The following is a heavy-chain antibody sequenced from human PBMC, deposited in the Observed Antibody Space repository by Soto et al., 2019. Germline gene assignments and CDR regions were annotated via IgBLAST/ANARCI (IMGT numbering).Heavy chain of an antibody. V-gene: IGHV3-23*01. D-gene: IGHD6-19*01. J-gene: IGHJ4*02. Sequence: GGSLRLSCAASGFTFSSYAMSWVRQAPGKGLEWVSAISGSGGSTYYADSVKGRFTISRDNSKNTLYLQMNSLRAEDTAVYYCAKDWQWLVQQIYYFEYWGQGTRVTVSS. CDR2: ISGSGGST. CDR1: GFTFSSYA. CDR3: AKDWQWLVQQIYYFEY.